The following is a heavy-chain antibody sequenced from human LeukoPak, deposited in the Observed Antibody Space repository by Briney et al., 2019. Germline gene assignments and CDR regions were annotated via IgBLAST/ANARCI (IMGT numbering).Heavy chain of an antibody. D-gene: IGHD6-19*01. Sequence: SETLSLTCTVSGGSINDAYWTWIRQPPGKGLEWIANVCYSGTTNYNPSLKSRVTMSVDTSKNKFSLKLSSVTAADTAVYYCARAWASDYFDAWGQGTQVTVSS. CDR1: GGSINDAY. CDR2: VCYSGTT. V-gene: IGHV4-59*01. J-gene: IGHJ4*02. CDR3: ARAWASDYFDA.